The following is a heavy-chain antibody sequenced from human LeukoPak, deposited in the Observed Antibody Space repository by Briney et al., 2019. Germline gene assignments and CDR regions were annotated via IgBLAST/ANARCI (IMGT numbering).Heavy chain of an antibody. D-gene: IGHD3-16*01. V-gene: IGHV3-66*02. Sequence: GGSLRLSCAASGFTVSNNYMSWVRQAPGKGLEWVSVIYSGDNTYYVESVKGRFTISRDNSKNTLFLQMNRLRGEDTAVYYCAGRRVLDASFDYWGQGTLVTVSS. J-gene: IGHJ4*02. CDR3: AGRRVLDASFDY. CDR1: GFTVSNNY. CDR2: IYSGDNT.